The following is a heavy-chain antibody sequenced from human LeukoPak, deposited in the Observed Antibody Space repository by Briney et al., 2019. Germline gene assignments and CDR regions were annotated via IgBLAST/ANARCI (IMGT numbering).Heavy chain of an antibody. J-gene: IGHJ4*02. CDR2: ISGSGGST. CDR3: AKEGAWGIAVAGTWGYYFDY. V-gene: IGHV3-23*01. CDR1: GFTFSSYA. D-gene: IGHD6-19*01. Sequence: GGSLRLSCAASGFTFSSYAMSWVRQAPGTGLEWVSAISGSGGSTYYADSVKGRFTIPRDNSKNTLYLQMNSLRAEDTAVYYCAKEGAWGIAVAGTWGYYFDYWGQGTLVTVSS.